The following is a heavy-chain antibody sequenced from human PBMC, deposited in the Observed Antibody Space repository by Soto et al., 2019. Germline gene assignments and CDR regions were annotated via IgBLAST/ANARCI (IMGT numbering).Heavy chain of an antibody. CDR3: ARDLRLPGAFDI. J-gene: IGHJ3*02. Sequence: SLRLSCAASGFTFSSYGMHWVRQAPGKGLEWVAVIWYDGSNKYYADSVKGRFTISRDNSKNTLYLQMNSLRAEDTAVYYCARDLRLPGAFDIWGQGTMVTVSS. CDR1: GFTFSSYG. D-gene: IGHD4-17*01. CDR2: IWYDGSNK. V-gene: IGHV3-33*01.